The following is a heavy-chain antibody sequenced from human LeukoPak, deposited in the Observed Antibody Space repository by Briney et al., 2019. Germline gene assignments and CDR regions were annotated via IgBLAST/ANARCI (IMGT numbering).Heavy chain of an antibody. J-gene: IGHJ4*02. V-gene: IGHV3-23*01. CDR1: GFTFSSYA. D-gene: IGHD6-19*01. Sequence: QTGGSLILSCAASGFTFSSYAMSWVRQAPGKGPEWVSGISARDGSTWYGDSAKGRFTISRDISKNTLYLQMNSLRADDTAVYYCAKEIAVAGRPLLDSWGQGTLVTVSS. CDR2: ISARDGST. CDR3: AKEIAVAGRPLLDS.